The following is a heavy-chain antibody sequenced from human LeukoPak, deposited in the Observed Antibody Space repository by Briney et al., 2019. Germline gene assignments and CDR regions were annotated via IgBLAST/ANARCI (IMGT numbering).Heavy chain of an antibody. J-gene: IGHJ6*03. CDR1: GFTFSTYA. Sequence: PGGSLRLSCAASGFTFSTYAIHWVRQAPGKGLEWVAVIWYDGSEQYYADSVKGRFIISRDNSKSTSDLQMNSLRAEDTAVYYCARGEEQWRIYYMDVWGKGTTVTVSS. V-gene: IGHV3-33*01. CDR3: ARGEEQWRIYYMDV. D-gene: IGHD6-19*01. CDR2: IWYDGSEQ.